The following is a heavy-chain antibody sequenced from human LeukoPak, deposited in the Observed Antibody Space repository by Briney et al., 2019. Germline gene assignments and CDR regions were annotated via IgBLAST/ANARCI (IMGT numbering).Heavy chain of an antibody. CDR2: ISWNSGSI. V-gene: IGHV3-9*01. J-gene: IGHJ4*02. D-gene: IGHD5-24*01. Sequence: GGSLRLSCAASGFTFDDYAMHWDRQAPGKGLEWVSGISWNSGSIGYADSVKGRFTISRDNAKNSLYLQMNSLRAEDTALYYCAKDLSRDGYNSAFDYWGQGTLVTVSS. CDR3: AKDLSRDGYNSAFDY. CDR1: GFTFDDYA.